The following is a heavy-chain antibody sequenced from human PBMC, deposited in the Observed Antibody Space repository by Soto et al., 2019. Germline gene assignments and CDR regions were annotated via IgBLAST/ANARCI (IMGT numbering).Heavy chain of an antibody. CDR3: ARDSTTRFPALYYFDY. CDR1: GYTFTSYG. Sequence: GASVKVSCKASGYTFTSYGTSWVRQAPGQGLEWMGRISPSGGSTSYAQKLQGRVTMTRDTSTSTVYMELSSLRSEDTAVYYCARDSTTRFPALYYFDYWGQGTLVPVSS. D-gene: IGHD3-3*01. V-gene: IGHV1-46*01. CDR2: ISPSGGST. J-gene: IGHJ4*02.